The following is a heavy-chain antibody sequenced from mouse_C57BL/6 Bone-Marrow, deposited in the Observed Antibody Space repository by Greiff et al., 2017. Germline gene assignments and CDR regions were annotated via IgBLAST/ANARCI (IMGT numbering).Heavy chain of an antibody. Sequence: VQLQQPGAELVKPGASVKLSCKASGYTFTSYWMHWVKQRPGQGLEWIGMIHPNSGSTNYNEKFKSKATVTVDKSSSTAYMQLSSLTSEDSAVSYCAREDYGGDYFDYWGQGTTLTVSS. CDR3: AREDYGGDYFDY. CDR2: IHPNSGST. V-gene: IGHV1-64*01. CDR1: GYTFTSYW. J-gene: IGHJ2*01. D-gene: IGHD2-4*01.